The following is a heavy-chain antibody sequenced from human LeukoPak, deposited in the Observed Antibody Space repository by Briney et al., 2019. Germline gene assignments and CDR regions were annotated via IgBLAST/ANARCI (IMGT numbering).Heavy chain of an antibody. CDR2: ISWNSGSI. CDR1: GFTSDDYA. D-gene: IGHD3/OR15-3a*01. CDR3: AKEAGLRPFTYYYYGMDV. V-gene: IGHV3-9*02. Sequence: GGSLRLSCAASGFTSDDYAMHWVRQAPGKGLEWVSGISWNSGSIGYADSVKGRFTISRDNAKNSLYLQMNSLRAEDTALYYCAKEAGLRPFTYYYYGMDVWGQGTTVTVSS. J-gene: IGHJ6*02.